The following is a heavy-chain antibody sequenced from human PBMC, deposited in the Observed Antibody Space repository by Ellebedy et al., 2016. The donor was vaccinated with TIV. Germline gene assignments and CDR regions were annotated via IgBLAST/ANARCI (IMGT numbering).Heavy chain of an antibody. D-gene: IGHD1-26*01. V-gene: IGHV3-23*01. CDR2: ISESGRNT. CDR3: ARFTGNYWNRPFDY. J-gene: IGHJ4*02. Sequence: GESLKISCAASGFTFSSYAMSWVRQTPEKGLEWVSAISESGRNTWYADFVKGRFTISRDNSENTLYLQMNGLRAEDTAVYYCARFTGNYWNRPFDYWGQGTLVTVSS. CDR1: GFTFSSYA.